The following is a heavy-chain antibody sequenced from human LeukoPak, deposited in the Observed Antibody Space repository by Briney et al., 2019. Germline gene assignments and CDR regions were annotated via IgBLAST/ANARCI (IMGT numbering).Heavy chain of an antibody. CDR3: ARDGPDRYSSSWTGKGWFDP. CDR1: GFTFSSYG. J-gene: IGHJ5*02. D-gene: IGHD6-13*01. CDR2: IWYDGSNK. Sequence: PGGSLRLSCAASGFTFSSYGMHWVRQAPGKGLEWVAVIWYDGSNKYYADSVKGRSTISRDNSKNTLYLQMNSLRAEDTAVYYCARDGPDRYSSSWTGKGWFDPWGQGTLVTVSS. V-gene: IGHV3-33*01.